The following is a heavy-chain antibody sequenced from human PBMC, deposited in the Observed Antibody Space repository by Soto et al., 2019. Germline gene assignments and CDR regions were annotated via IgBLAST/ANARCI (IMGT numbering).Heavy chain of an antibody. J-gene: IGHJ4*02. CDR3: ARIPPYYYDSSGYSDY. CDR2: IFSNDEK. V-gene: IGHV2-26*01. CDR1: GFSLSNARMG. D-gene: IGHD3-22*01. Sequence: QVTLKESGPVLGKPTETLTLTCTVSGFSLSNARMGVSWIRQPPGKALEWLAHIFSNDEKSYSTSLKSRLTSSKDTSKSQVVLTMTNMDPVDTATYYCARIPPYYYDSSGYSDYWGQGTLVTVSS.